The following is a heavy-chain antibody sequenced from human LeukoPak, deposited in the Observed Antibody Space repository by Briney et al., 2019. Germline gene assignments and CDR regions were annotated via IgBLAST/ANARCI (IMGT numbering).Heavy chain of an antibody. CDR2: ASDDGSIK. J-gene: IGHJ5*02. Sequence: GGSLRLSCAASGFTFSIFGMHWVRQAPGKGLEWVAVASDDGSIKYYADSVKGRFTISRDNSKNTLYLQMNSLRAEDTAVYYCAKDPAYSYNWFDPWGQGTLVTVSS. D-gene: IGHD2-21*01. CDR1: GFTFSIFG. V-gene: IGHV3-30*18. CDR3: AKDPAYSYNWFDP.